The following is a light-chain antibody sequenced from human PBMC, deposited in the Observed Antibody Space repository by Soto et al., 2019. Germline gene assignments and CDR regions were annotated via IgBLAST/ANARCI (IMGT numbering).Light chain of an antibody. V-gene: IGLV2-8*01. CDR2: EVS. J-gene: IGLJ3*02. CDR1: SSDVGDYKY. Sequence: QSVLTQSPSASGSPGQSVTISCTGTSSDVGDYKYVSWYQQHPGKAPKLMIYEVSKRPSGVPDRFSGSKSGNTASLTVSGLQVEDEADYYCSSYAGSNLWVFGGGTKLTVL. CDR3: SSYAGSNLWV.